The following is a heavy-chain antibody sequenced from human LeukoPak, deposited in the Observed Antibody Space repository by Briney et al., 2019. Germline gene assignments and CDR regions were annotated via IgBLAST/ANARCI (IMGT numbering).Heavy chain of an antibody. V-gene: IGHV1-18*01. CDR3: ARRIAADYYYYYYMDV. Sequence: GASVKVSCKASGYTFTSYGISWVRQAPGQGLEWMGWISAYNGNTNYAQKHQGRVTMTTDTSTSTAYMELRSLRSDDTAVYYCARRIAADYYYYYYMDVWGKGTTVTVSS. J-gene: IGHJ6*03. CDR1: GYTFTSYG. D-gene: IGHD6-13*01. CDR2: ISAYNGNT.